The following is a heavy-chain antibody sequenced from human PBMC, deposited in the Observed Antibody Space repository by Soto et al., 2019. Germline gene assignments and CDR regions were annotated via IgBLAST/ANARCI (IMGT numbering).Heavy chain of an antibody. D-gene: IGHD6-13*01. J-gene: IGHJ4*02. V-gene: IGHV3-23*01. CDR1: GFTFSSYA. CDR3: AYSSTPFDY. Sequence: EVQLLESGGGLIQPGGSLRLSCAASGFTFSSYAMSWGRQAPGKGLEWVSAISGSGGSTYYADSVKSRFTISRDNSKNTLYLQMNSLRAEDTAVYYCAYSSTPFDYVGQGTLVTVSS. CDR2: ISGSGGST.